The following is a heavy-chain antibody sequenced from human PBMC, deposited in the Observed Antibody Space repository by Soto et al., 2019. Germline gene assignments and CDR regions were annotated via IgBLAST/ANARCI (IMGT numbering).Heavy chain of an antibody. V-gene: IGHV1-3*01. D-gene: IGHD3-3*01. Sequence: QVQLVQSGAEVKKPGASVKVSCKASGYTFTSYAMHWVRQAPGQRLEWMGWINAGNGNTKYSQKFQGRVTITRDTFASTAYMELSSLRSEDTAVYSCARGAGLQSGYYTFVSGFGFDYWGQGTLVTVSS. J-gene: IGHJ4*02. CDR3: ARGAGLQSGYYTFVSGFGFDY. CDR1: GYTFTSYA. CDR2: INAGNGNT.